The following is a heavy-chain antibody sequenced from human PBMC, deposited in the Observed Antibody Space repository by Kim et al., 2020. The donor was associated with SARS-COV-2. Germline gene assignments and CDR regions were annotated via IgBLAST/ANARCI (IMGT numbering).Heavy chain of an antibody. CDR1: GYSFTSYW. CDR3: ARSWGSSWLSRMRTTLDFDY. Sequence: GESLKISCKGSGYSFTSYWIGWVRQMPGKGLEWMGIIYPGDSDTRYSPSFQGQVTISADKSISTAYLQWSSLKASDTAMYYCARSWGSSWLSRMRTTLDFDYWGQGTLGTVSS. CDR2: IYPGDSDT. J-gene: IGHJ4*02. D-gene: IGHD6-13*01. V-gene: IGHV5-51*01.